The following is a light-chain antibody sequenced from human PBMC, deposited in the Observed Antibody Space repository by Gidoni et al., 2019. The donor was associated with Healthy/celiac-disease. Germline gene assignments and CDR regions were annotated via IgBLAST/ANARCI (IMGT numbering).Light chain of an antibody. Sequence: QSALTQPASVSGSPGQSITISCTGTSRYVGGYNYVSWYQQHPGKAPKLMIYEVSNRPSGVSNRFSGSKSGNTASLTISGRQAEDEADYYCSSYTSSSTPVVFGGGTKLTVL. CDR2: EVS. CDR3: SSYTSSSTPVV. CDR1: SRYVGGYNY. V-gene: IGLV2-14*01. J-gene: IGLJ2*01.